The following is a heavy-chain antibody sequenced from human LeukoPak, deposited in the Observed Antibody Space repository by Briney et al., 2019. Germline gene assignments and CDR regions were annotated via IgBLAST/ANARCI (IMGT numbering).Heavy chain of an antibody. J-gene: IGHJ6*02. CDR1: GFTFSDWY. CDR2: ISTSGYT. V-gene: IGHV3-11*05. CDR3: ARGHYEMDV. Sequence: GGSLRLSCAASGFTFSDWYRSWIRQVPGKGLEWVSYISTSGYTEYADSVKGRFTISRDNTENSLYLQMNSLRAEDTAVYYCARGHYEMDVWGQGTTVTVSS.